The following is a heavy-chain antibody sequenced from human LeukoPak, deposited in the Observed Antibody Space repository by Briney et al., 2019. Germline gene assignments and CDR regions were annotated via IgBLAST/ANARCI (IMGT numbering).Heavy chain of an antibody. D-gene: IGHD1-1*01. Sequence: ASVKVSCKASGYTFTSYDINWVRQATGQGLEWMGWMNPNSGNTGYAQKFQGRVTITRNTSISTAYMELSSLRSEDTAVYYCARDPWNWNLGNDYYYYYMDVWGKGTTVTVFS. CDR3: ARDPWNWNLGNDYYYYYMDV. V-gene: IGHV1-8*01. CDR2: MNPNSGNT. J-gene: IGHJ6*03. CDR1: GYTFTSYD.